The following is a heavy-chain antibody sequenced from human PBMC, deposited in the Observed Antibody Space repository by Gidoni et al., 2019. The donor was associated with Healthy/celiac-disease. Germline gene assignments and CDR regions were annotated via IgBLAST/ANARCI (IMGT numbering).Heavy chain of an antibody. D-gene: IGHD6-13*01. V-gene: IGHV4-39*01. Sequence: QLQLQESGPGLVKPSETLSLTCTVSGGSISSSSYYWGWIRQPPGKGLEWIGSIYYSGSTYYNPSLKSRVTISVDTSKNQFSLKLSSVTAADTAVYYCARHALSSSWSDFDYWGQGTLVTVSS. CDR2: IYYSGST. J-gene: IGHJ4*02. CDR3: ARHALSSSWSDFDY. CDR1: GGSISSSSYY.